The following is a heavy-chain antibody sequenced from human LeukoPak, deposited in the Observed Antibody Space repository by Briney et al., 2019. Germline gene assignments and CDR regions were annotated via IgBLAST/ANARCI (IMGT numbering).Heavy chain of an antibody. CDR3: ARDIQGYSGYHYFDY. Sequence: SVKVSCKASGGTFSSYAISWVRQAPGQGLEWMGGIIPIFGTANYAQKFQGRVTITADESTSTAYMELRSLRSDDTAVYYCARDIQGYSGYHYFDYWGQGTLVTVSS. CDR2: IIPIFGTA. V-gene: IGHV1-69*13. CDR1: GGTFSSYA. D-gene: IGHD5-12*01. J-gene: IGHJ4*02.